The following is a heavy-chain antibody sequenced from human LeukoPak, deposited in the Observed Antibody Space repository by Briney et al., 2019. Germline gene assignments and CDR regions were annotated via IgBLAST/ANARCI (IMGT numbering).Heavy chain of an antibody. D-gene: IGHD1-26*01. V-gene: IGHV3-30-3*01. J-gene: IGHJ4*02. CDR2: ISSDGTIK. CDR3: VREVVGAIYFDY. Sequence: GGSLRLSCAASGFTFSSYPMHWVRQAPGRGLEWVAVISSDGTIKYYADSVKGRFTISRDNSKNTLYLQTNSLRVEDTAVYYCVREVVGAIYFDYWGQGVLVTASS. CDR1: GFTFSSYP.